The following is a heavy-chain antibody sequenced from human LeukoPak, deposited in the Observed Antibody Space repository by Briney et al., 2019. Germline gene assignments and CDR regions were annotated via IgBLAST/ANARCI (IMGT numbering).Heavy chain of an antibody. Sequence: GGSLRLSCAASGFTFSDYYMSWIRQAPGKGLEWVSSITRSGSTIYYADSVKGRFTISRDNAKKSLYLQMNSLRVEDTAVYYCARDPSMGNWFDPWGQGTLVTVSS. J-gene: IGHJ5*02. D-gene: IGHD2-8*01. CDR1: GFTFSDYY. CDR2: ITRSGSTI. CDR3: ARDPSMGNWFDP. V-gene: IGHV3-11*01.